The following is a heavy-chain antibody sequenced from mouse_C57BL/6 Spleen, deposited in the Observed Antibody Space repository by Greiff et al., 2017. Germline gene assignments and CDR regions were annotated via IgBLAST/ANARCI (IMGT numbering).Heavy chain of an antibody. D-gene: IGHD2-1*01. CDR2: IDPSDSYT. Sequence: VQLQQSGAELVRPGTSVKLSCKASGYTFTSYWMHWVKQRPGQGLEWIGVIDPSDSYTNYNQKFKGKATLTVDTSSSTAYMQLSSLTSEDSAVYYCARSWGKDAMDYWGQGTSVTVSS. V-gene: IGHV1-59*01. CDR1: GYTFTSYW. J-gene: IGHJ4*01. CDR3: ARSWGKDAMDY.